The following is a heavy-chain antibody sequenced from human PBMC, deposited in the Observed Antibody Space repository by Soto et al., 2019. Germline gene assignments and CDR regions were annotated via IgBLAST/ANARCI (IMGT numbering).Heavy chain of an antibody. CDR3: ARGGYCSGGSCYWPYGDYYYYMDV. D-gene: IGHD2-15*01. Sequence: EVQLVESGGGLVQPGGSLRLSCAASGFTFSSYAMHWVRQAPGKGLEYVSAISSNGGSTYYANSVKGRFTISRDNFKNTLYLQMGSLRAEDMAVYYCARGGYCSGGSCYWPYGDYYYYMDVWGKGTTVTVSS. CDR1: GFTFSSYA. CDR2: ISSNGGST. V-gene: IGHV3-64*01. J-gene: IGHJ6*03.